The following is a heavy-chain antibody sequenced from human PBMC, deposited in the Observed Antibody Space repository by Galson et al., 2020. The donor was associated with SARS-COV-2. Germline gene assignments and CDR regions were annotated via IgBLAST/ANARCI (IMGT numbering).Heavy chain of an antibody. CDR2: IYYSGST. CDR1: GGTISSSSYY. V-gene: IGHV4-39*07. J-gene: IGHJ4*02. D-gene: IGHD2-2*01. CDR3: ARGGYCSSTSCYPLVLLQGY. Sequence: SETLSLTCTVSGGTISSSSYYWGWIRKPPGKGLEWTGSIYYSGSTYYNPSLKSRVTISVDTSKNQFSLKLSSVTAADTAVYYCARGGYCSSTSCYPLVLLQGYWGQGTLVTVSS.